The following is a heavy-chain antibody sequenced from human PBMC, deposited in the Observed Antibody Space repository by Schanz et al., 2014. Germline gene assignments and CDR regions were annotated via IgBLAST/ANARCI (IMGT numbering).Heavy chain of an antibody. J-gene: IGHJ4*02. CDR3: AKSLESCPGGRCSRGYFDY. V-gene: IGHV3-23*04. Sequence: VQLVDSGGGLVKPGGSLRLSCAASGFTFSSYAMSWVRQAPGKGLEWVSAISGSGGSTYYADSVKGRFTISRDNSKNTLYLQMNSLRAEDTAVYYCAKSLESCPGGRCSRGYFDYWGQGTLVTVSS. CDR2: ISGSGGST. CDR1: GFTFSSYA. D-gene: IGHD2-8*02.